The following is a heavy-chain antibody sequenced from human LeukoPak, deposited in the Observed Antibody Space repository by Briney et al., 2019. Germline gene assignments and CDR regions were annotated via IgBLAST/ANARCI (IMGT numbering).Heavy chain of an antibody. D-gene: IGHD6-13*01. V-gene: IGHV1-2*02. CDR1: GYTFTGYY. CDR2: INPNSGDT. Sequence: ASVKVSCKASGYTFTGYYMHWVRQAPGQGLEWMGWINPNSGDTNYAQKFQGRVTMTRDTSISTAYMELSRLRSDDTAVYYCARKVGSSWFDYWGQRTLVTVSS. CDR3: ARKVGSSWFDY. J-gene: IGHJ4*02.